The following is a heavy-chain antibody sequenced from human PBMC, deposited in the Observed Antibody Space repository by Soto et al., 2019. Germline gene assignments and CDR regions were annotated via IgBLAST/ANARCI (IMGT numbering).Heavy chain of an antibody. V-gene: IGHV1-18*01. Sequence: QVQLVQSGAEVKKPGASVRVSCKTSGYTFINYGITWVRQAPGQGLEWMGWLSAYNGDTSSSEKLQDRFTMTTDTSTSAVYMDLRSLTSDDTAVYYCARWSAIVGGAEALDVWGQGTRVIVSS. D-gene: IGHD1-26*01. CDR2: LSAYNGDT. CDR1: GYTFINYG. J-gene: IGHJ3*01. CDR3: ARWSAIVGGAEALDV.